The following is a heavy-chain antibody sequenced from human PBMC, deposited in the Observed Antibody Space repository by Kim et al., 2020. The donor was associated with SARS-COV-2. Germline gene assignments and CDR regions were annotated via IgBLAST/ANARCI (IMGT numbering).Heavy chain of an antibody. Sequence: KYYRDSVKGRFSISRDNSKNTLFLQTNSLRADDTAVYYCARGRSGLRGPDYWGQGTLVTDSS. V-gene: IGHV3-33*01. D-gene: IGHD6-19*01. CDR2: K. CDR3: ARGRSGLRGPDY. J-gene: IGHJ4*02.